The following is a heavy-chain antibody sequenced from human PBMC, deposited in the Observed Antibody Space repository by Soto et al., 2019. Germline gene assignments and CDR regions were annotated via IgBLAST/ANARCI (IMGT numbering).Heavy chain of an antibody. CDR1: GFTFSSYG. V-gene: IGHV3-64*01. Sequence: EVQLVQSGGGLVQPGGSLRLSCAASGFTFSSYGINWVRQAPGKGLECVSAVSGSGSNTYYANSVKGRFTISRDNSKNRMYLQMGTLRAEDMAVYYCAITGDGLDVWGKGTMVIVSS. J-gene: IGHJ6*04. CDR3: AITGDGLDV. D-gene: IGHD2-8*02. CDR2: VSGSGSNT.